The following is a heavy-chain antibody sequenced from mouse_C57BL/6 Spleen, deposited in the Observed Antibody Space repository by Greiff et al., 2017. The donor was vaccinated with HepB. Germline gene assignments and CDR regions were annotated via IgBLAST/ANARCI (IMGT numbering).Heavy chain of an antibody. D-gene: IGHD2-4*01. CDR1: GYTFTSYW. V-gene: IGHV1-52*01. J-gene: IGHJ4*01. Sequence: VQLQQSGAELVRPGSSVKLSCKASGYTFTSYWMHWVKQRPIQGLEWIGNIDPSDSETHYNQKFKDKATLTVDKSSSTAYMQLSSLTSEDSAVYYCARWVYYDYDGYAMDYWGQGTSVTVSS. CDR2: IDPSDSET. CDR3: ARWVYYDYDGYAMDY.